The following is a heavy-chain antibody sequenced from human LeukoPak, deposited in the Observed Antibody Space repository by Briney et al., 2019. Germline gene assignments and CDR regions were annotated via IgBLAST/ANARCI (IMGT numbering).Heavy chain of an antibody. CDR1: GYTFTSYY. Sequence: ASVKVSCKASGYTFTSYYIHWVRQAPGQGLEWMGLINPSGGSTTYAEKFQGRVTMTRDMFTNTVYMEVSSLRSEDTAIYYCARGASNSASGLPTRYFDYWGQGALVTVSS. D-gene: IGHD5-12*01. V-gene: IGHV1-46*01. CDR3: ARGASNSASGLPTRYFDY. J-gene: IGHJ4*02. CDR2: INPSGGST.